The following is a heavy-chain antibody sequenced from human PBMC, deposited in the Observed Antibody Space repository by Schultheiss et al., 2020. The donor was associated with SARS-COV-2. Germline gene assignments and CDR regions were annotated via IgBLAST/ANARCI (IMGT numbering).Heavy chain of an antibody. CDR3: GRRSVAFLLREFKAAIDS. CDR1: GFSFRNYN. D-gene: IGHD3-16*01. CDR2: INWNGGRI. Sequence: GGSLRLSCAVSGFSFRNYNMNWVRQAPGKGLEWVSGINWNGGRIGYADSVKGRFTISRDNAKNSLYLQMNSLRAEDTAVYYCGRRSVAFLLREFKAAIDSWGQGTLVTVSS. V-gene: IGHV3-48*04. J-gene: IGHJ4*02.